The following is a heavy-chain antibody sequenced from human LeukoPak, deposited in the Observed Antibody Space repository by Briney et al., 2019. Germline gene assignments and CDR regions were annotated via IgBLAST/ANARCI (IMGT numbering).Heavy chain of an antibody. CDR3: AKVKWSSSGALDY. D-gene: IGHD6-25*01. Sequence: GGSLRLSCAASGLTGSHNYVSWVRQAPGKGLEWVSAIHTSGDTCYADSVKGRFSISRDDSKNTLYLQMNSLRVEDTAIYYCAKVKWSSSGALDYWGQGTLVSVSS. J-gene: IGHJ4*02. V-gene: IGHV3-53*01. CDR1: GLTGSHNY. CDR2: IHTSGDT.